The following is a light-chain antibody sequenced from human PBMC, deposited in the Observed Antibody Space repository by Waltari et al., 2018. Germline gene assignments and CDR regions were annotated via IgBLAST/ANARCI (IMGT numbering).Light chain of an antibody. CDR1: KDIRKN. CDR3: QHYNNLPYT. J-gene: IGKJ2*01. CDR2: DAS. Sequence: IQMTQSPSSLSASIGDRVTITCRASKDIRKNLSWFQERPGKAPKLLIYDASNLEAGVPSRFSGTGSGTDFSLTISSLQPEDSATYYCQHYNNLPYTFSRGTKLQNK. V-gene: IGKV1-33*01.